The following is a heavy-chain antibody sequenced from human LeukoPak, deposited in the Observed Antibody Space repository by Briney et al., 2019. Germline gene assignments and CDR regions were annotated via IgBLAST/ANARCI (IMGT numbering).Heavy chain of an antibody. CDR3: ARSLVVGATYPYH. CDR2: IIPIFGTA. Sequence: HWASVKVSCKASGGTFSSYAISWVRQAPGQGLEWMGGIIPIFGTANYAQKFQGRVAITADKSTSTAYMELSSLRSEDTAVYYCARSLVVGATYPYHWGQGTLVTVSS. D-gene: IGHD1-26*01. CDR1: GGTFSSYA. V-gene: IGHV1-69*06. J-gene: IGHJ5*02.